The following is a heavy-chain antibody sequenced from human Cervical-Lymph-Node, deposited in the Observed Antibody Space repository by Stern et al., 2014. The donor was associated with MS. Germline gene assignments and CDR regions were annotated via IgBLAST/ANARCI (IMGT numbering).Heavy chain of an antibody. J-gene: IGHJ4*02. Sequence: VQLLESGAEVKKPGASVKVSCKASGYTFTGYPMHWVRQAPGKGLEWMGRINPNRGDKHYAQKVQGRVTITGDTSISTAYMELSRLTSDDTAVYYCARGWLADWGQGALVTVSS. CDR2: INPNRGDK. CDR3: ARGWLAD. D-gene: IGHD6-19*01. V-gene: IGHV1-2*06. CDR1: GYTFTGYP.